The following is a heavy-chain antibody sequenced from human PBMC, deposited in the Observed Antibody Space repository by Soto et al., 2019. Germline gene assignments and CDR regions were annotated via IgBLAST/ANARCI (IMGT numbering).Heavy chain of an antibody. D-gene: IGHD3-9*01. CDR2: ISSSSSTI. Sequence: QPGGSLRLSCAASGFTFSSYSMNWVRQAPGKGLEWVSYISSSSSTIYYADSVKGRFTISRDNAKNSLYLQMNSLRDEDTAVYYCARGFRMAIVELRYFDWLPADPYAFDIWGQGTMVTVSS. J-gene: IGHJ3*02. CDR1: GFTFSSYS. CDR3: ARGFRMAIVELRYFDWLPADPYAFDI. V-gene: IGHV3-48*02.